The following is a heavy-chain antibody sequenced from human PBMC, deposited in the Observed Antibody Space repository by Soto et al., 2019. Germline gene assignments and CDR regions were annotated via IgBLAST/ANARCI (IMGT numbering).Heavy chain of an antibody. CDR1: GYSISSGYH. CDR3: ARQDRVVAEGRWFDP. D-gene: IGHD2-15*01. CDR2: VHYSGNT. J-gene: IGHJ5*02. V-gene: IGHV4-38-2*02. Sequence: SETLSLTCTVSGYSISSGYHWAWIRQPPGKGLEWFGSVHYSGNTYYNSSLKSRLTISVDKSKNQFSLNLSSVTAADTAVYYCARQDRVVAEGRWFDPWGQGTLVT.